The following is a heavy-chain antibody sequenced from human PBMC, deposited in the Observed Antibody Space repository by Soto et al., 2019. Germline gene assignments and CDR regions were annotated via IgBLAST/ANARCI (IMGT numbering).Heavy chain of an antibody. Sequence: SETLSLTCTVSGGSISSSSYYWGWIRQPPGKGLEWIGSIYYSGSTYYNPSLKSRVTISVDTSKNQFSLKLSSVTAADTAVYYCARRGSGYDVGTFDYWGQGTLVTVSS. CDR1: GGSISSSSYY. D-gene: IGHD5-12*01. J-gene: IGHJ4*02. CDR2: IYYSGST. V-gene: IGHV4-39*01. CDR3: ARRGSGYDVGTFDY.